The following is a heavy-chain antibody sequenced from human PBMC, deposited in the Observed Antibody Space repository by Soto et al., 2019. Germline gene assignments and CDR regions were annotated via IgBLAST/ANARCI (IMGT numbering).Heavy chain of an antibody. V-gene: IGHV3-15*07. J-gene: IGHJ4*02. Sequence: EVQLVESGGGLVKPGGSLRLSCAASGFTFSNAWMNWVRQAPGKGLEWVGRIKSKTDGGTTDYAAPVKGRFTISRDDSKNTLYLQMNSLKTEDTAVYYCTTDPLRIYCGGDCSYYFDYWGQGTLVTVSS. CDR3: TTDPLRIYCGGDCSYYFDY. CDR2: IKSKTDGGTT. D-gene: IGHD2-21*02. CDR1: GFTFSNAW.